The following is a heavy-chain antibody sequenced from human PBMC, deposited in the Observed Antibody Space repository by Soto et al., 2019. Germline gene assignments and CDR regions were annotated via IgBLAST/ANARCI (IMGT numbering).Heavy chain of an antibody. CDR3: ANVHTQGFRDYGMDV. CDR1: GFTFSDYA. D-gene: IGHD3-10*01. J-gene: IGHJ6*02. Sequence: GGSLRLSCAASGFTFSDYAMSWLRQAPGKGLEWVSSISSTSIYIFYADSVTGRFAISRDNAKNSLYLQMNSLRAEDTAVYYCANVHTQGFRDYGMDVWGQGTTVTVSS. V-gene: IGHV3-21*01. CDR2: ISSTSIYI.